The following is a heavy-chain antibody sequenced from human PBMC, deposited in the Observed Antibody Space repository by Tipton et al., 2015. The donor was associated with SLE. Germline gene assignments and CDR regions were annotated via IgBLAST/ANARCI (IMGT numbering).Heavy chain of an antibody. CDR2: ISTRGTM. CDR1: GFTFSHYE. D-gene: IGHD3-10*01. V-gene: IGHV3-48*03. Sequence: SLRLSCAASGFTFSHYEMNWVRQAPGKGLEWVAYISTRGTMFYAASVKGRFTISRDDSNNSLYLQMNNLRAEDTAVYYCARDGGVPPYNWFDPWGQGTLVTVSS. J-gene: IGHJ5*02. CDR3: ARDGGVPPYNWFDP.